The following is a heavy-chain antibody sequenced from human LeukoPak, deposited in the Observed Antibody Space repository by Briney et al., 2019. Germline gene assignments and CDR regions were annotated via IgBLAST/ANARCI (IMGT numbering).Heavy chain of an antibody. CDR2: INHSGST. Sequence: SETLSLTCAVYGGSFSGYYWSWIRQPPGKGLEWIGEINHSGSTNYNPSLKSRVTISVDTSKNQFSLKLSSVTAADTAVYYCARGRRSITIFGVVIRLFDPWGQGTLVTVSS. D-gene: IGHD3-3*01. CDR3: ARGRRSITIFGVVIRLFDP. V-gene: IGHV4-34*01. J-gene: IGHJ5*02. CDR1: GGSFSGYY.